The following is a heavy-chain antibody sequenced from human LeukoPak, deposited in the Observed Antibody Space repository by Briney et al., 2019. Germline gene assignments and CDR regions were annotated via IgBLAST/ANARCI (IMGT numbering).Heavy chain of an antibody. V-gene: IGHV3-74*01. J-gene: IGHJ4*02. CDR3: ATFSMPST. D-gene: IGHD2/OR15-2a*01. CDR2: ISPDGGDT. Sequence: GGSLRLSCAASGFTFSTYWMHWVRQAPGKGLVCFSRISPDGGDTTYADSVKGRFTISRDNAKNTLYLKMNSLRAEDTALYYCATFSMPSTWGQGTLVTVSS. CDR1: GFTFSTYW.